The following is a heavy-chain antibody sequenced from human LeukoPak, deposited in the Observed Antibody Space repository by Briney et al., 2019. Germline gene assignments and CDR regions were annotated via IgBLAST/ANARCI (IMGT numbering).Heavy chain of an antibody. V-gene: IGHV3-48*01. CDR2: ISSSNTI. CDR1: GFPLSGYS. D-gene: IGHD3-10*01. J-gene: IGHJ4*02. CDR3: ARLGRFLRVDYFDY. Sequence: PGGSLRLSRAVSGFPLSGYSLTWVRQAPGKGLEWISYISSSNTIYYADSVKGRFTISRDNAKNSLYLQMNSLTADDTAVYYCARLGRFLRVDYFDYWGQGSLVTVSS.